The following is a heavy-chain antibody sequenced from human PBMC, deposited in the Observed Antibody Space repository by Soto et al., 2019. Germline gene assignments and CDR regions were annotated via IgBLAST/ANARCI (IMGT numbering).Heavy chain of an antibody. V-gene: IGHV4-31*03. D-gene: IGHD2-2*01. CDR3: ARATPAGSADF. CDR1: GGSNIRDGYY. Sequence: SETLSLTCTVSGGSNIRDGYYWSWIRQHPGKGLEWVAYISYSGSSYSNPSLKSRVTISADTSKNQFSLRLTSVTAADTAVYFCARATPAGSADFWGQGTLVTVSS. J-gene: IGHJ4*02. CDR2: ISYSGSS.